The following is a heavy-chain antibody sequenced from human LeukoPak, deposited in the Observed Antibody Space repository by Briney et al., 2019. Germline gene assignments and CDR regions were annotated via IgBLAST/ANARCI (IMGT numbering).Heavy chain of an antibody. J-gene: IGHJ4*02. CDR2: IIPIFGTA. CDR1: GGTFSSYA. CDR3: AYKGIAVAGTMAPGYFDY. V-gene: IGHV1-69*13. Sequence: ASVKVSCKASGGTFSSYAISWVRQAPGQGLEWMGGIIPIFGTANYAQKFQGRVTITADESTSTAYMELSRLRSDDTAVYYCAYKGIAVAGTMAPGYFDYWGQGTLVTVSS. D-gene: IGHD6-19*01.